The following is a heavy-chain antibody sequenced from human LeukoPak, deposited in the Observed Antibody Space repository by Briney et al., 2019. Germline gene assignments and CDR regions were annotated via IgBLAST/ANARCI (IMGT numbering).Heavy chain of an antibody. D-gene: IGHD2-2*02. CDR3: ARSPRVVVVPAAISSGAFDI. J-gene: IGHJ3*02. CDR2: INPSGGST. CDR1: GYTFTSYY. Sequence: ASVKVSCKASGYTFTSYYMHWVRQAPGQGLEWMGIINPSGGSTSYAQKFQGRITMTRDMSTSTVYMELSSLRSEDTAVYYCARSPRVVVVPAAISSGAFDIWGQGTMVTVSS. V-gene: IGHV1-46*01.